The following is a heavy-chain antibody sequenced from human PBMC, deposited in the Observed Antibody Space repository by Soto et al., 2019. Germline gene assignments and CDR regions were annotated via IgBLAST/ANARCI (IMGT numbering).Heavy chain of an antibody. Sequence: GPTPVNPTRSLGLTCSFSWFSLHTRKEGVGWIRQPPGKALEWLALIYWDDDKRYSPSLKSRLTITKDTSKNQVVLTMTNMDPVDTATYYCAHGGSEIEPYYYGSGSYHTPGGGFASWGQGNLVPVS. D-gene: IGHD3-10*01. J-gene: IGHJ5*01. CDR2: IYWDDDK. CDR1: WFSLHTRKEG. CDR3: AHGGSEIEPYYYGSGSYHTPGGGFAS. V-gene: IGHV2-5*02.